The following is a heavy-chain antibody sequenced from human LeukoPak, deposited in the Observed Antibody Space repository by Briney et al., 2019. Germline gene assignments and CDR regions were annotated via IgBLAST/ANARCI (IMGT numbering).Heavy chain of an antibody. CDR1: GGTFSSYA. J-gene: IGHJ6*03. V-gene: IGHV1-69*05. Sequence: ASVKVSFKASGGTFSSYAISWVRQAPGQGLEWMGGIIPIFGTANYAQKFQGRVTITTDESTSTAYMELSSLRSEDTAVYYCARASWEEVAYYYMDVWGKGTTVTVSS. CDR3: ARASWEEVAYYYMDV. CDR2: IIPIFGTA. D-gene: IGHD1-26*01.